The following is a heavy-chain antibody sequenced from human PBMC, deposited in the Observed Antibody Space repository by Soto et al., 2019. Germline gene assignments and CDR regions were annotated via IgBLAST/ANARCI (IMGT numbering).Heavy chain of an antibody. CDR3: AREGGQRAARPGPLHYYYGMDV. V-gene: IGHV1-69*13. CDR2: IIPIFGTA. J-gene: IGHJ6*02. CDR1: GGTFSSYA. D-gene: IGHD6-6*01. Sequence: SVKVSCKASGGTFSSYAISWVRQAPGQGLEWMGGIIPIFGTANYAQKFQGRVTITADESTSTAYVELSSLRSEDTAVYYCAREGGQRAARPGPLHYYYGMDVWGQGTTVTVSS.